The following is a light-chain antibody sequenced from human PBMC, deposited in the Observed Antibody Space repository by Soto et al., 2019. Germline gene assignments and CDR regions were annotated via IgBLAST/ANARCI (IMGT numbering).Light chain of an antibody. Sequence: EILMTQSPATLSVSPGESATLSCSASHRVSSYLAWYQQKPVQAPRLLIYATSSRATGIPDRFSGSGSGTDFTLTISRLEPEDFAVYYCQQYGRSGTFGQGTKVDIK. CDR2: ATS. J-gene: IGKJ1*01. CDR3: QQYGRSGT. V-gene: IGKV3-20*01. CDR1: HRVSSY.